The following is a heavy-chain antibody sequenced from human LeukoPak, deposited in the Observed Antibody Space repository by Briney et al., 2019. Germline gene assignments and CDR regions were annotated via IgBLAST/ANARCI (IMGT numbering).Heavy chain of an antibody. V-gene: IGHV3-23*01. CDR3: GNCRMRNSGSYSSDY. J-gene: IGHJ4*02. CDR1: GFTFNSYA. CDR2: ISASGGST. D-gene: IGHD1-26*01. Sequence: PGGSLRLSCAASGFTFNSYAMGWVRQAPGKGLEWVSCISASGGSTYYADSVKDRFTISRDNSKNTLYLQMKSLRAEDTAVYHCGNCRMRNSGSYSSDYWGQGTLVTVSS.